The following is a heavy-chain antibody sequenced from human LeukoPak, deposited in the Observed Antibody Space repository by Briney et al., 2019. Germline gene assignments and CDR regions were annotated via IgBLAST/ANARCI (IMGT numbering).Heavy chain of an antibody. V-gene: IGHV4-34*01. J-gene: IGHJ6*03. D-gene: IGHD6-6*01. CDR1: DGSFSGYY. Sequence: SETLSLTCAAYDGSFSGYYWSWIRQPPEKGLEWIGEINHSGSTNYNPSLKSRVTILVDTSKNQVSLKLSSVTAADTAVYFCARDWGVGGRPGYMDVWGKGTTVTVSS. CDR2: INHSGST. CDR3: ARDWGVGGRPGYMDV.